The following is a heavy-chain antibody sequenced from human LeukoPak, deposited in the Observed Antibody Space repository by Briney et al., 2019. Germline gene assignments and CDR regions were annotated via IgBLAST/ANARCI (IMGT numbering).Heavy chain of an antibody. Sequence: GGSLRLSCAASGFTFDDYAMHWVRQAPGKGLEWVSLISRDGFTTYYADSVKGRFTISRDNSKNSLFLQMNSLGNEDTAFYYCAKDLPSGNYGMDVWGQGTMVTVSS. V-gene: IGHV3-43*02. CDR3: AKDLPSGNYGMDV. CDR1: GFTFDDYA. J-gene: IGHJ6*02. CDR2: ISRDGFTT. D-gene: IGHD3-10*01.